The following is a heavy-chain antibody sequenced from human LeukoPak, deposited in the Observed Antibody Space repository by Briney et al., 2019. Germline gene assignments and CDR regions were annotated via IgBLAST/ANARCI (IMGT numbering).Heavy chain of an antibody. D-gene: IGHD1-26*01. CDR2: ISAYNGNT. J-gene: IGHJ4*02. V-gene: IGHV1-18*01. CDR3: ARQIVGATRHFDY. Sequence: ASVKVSCKASGYTFTSYGISWVRQAPGQGLEWMGWISAYNGNTNYAQKLQGRVTMTTDTSTSTAYMELSSLKASDTAMYYCARQIVGATRHFDYWGQGTLVTVSS. CDR1: GYTFTSYG.